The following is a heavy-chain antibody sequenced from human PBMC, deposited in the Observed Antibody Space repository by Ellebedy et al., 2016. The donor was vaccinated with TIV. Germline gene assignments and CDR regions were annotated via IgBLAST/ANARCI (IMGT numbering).Heavy chain of an antibody. D-gene: IGHD6-6*01. CDR1: GFTFSRYN. J-gene: IGHJ4*02. Sequence: GESLKISXAASGFTFSRYNMNWVRQAPGKGLEWVSSISSSSSYIYYADSVKGRFTISRDNAKNSLYLQMNSLRAEDTAVYYCARDFSSSSPYWGQGTLVTVSS. CDR3: ARDFSSSSPY. CDR2: ISSSSSYI. V-gene: IGHV3-21*01.